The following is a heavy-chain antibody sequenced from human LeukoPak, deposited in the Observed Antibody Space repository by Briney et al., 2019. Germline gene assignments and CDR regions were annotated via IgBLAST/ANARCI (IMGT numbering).Heavy chain of an antibody. CDR3: ARGLIAAAGLPLY. J-gene: IGHJ4*02. D-gene: IGHD6-13*01. CDR2: INAGNGNT. V-gene: IGHV1-3*01. Sequence: ASVKVSCKASGYTFTSYAMHWVRQAPGQRLEWMGWINAGNGNTKYSQKFQGRVTITRDTSASTAYTELSSLRSEDTAVYYCARGLIAAAGLPLYWGQGTLVTVSS. CDR1: GYTFTSYA.